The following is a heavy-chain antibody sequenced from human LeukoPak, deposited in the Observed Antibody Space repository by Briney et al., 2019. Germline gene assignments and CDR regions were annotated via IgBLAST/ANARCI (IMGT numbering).Heavy chain of an antibody. J-gene: IGHJ6*02. CDR3: ARYYGYCSITSCLVDV. Sequence: KPSETLSLTCTVSGGSISSSSYYWGWIRQPPGKGLEWIGSIYYSGSTYYNPSLKGRVTMSVDTSKNQFSLKLSSVTAADTAVYYCARYYGYCSITSCLVDVWGQGTTVTVSS. CDR2: IYYSGST. V-gene: IGHV4-39*07. CDR1: GGSISSSSYY. D-gene: IGHD2-2*01.